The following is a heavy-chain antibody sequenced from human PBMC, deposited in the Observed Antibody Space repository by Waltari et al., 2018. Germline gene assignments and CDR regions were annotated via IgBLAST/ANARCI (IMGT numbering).Heavy chain of an antibody. J-gene: IGHJ2*01. V-gene: IGHV3-21*01. Sequence: VQLQESGPGLVKPSETLSLTCAVSGYSISSGYYWGWIRQPPGKGLEWVSSISSSSSYIYYADSVKGRFTISRDNAKNSLYLQMNSLRAEDTAVYYCARAKGITGSRQNNWYFDLWGRGTLVTVSS. CDR3: ARAKGITGSRQNNWYFDL. CDR2: ISSSSSYI. CDR1: GYSISSGYY. D-gene: IGHD1-20*01.